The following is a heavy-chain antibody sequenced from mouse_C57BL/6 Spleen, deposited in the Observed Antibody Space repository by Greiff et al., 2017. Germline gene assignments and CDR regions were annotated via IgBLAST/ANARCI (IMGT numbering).Heavy chain of an antibody. D-gene: IGHD2-1*01. CDR1: GYAFSSSW. CDR3: ARGDGNYAMLVC. V-gene: IGHV1-82*01. J-gene: IGHJ2*01. CDR2: IYPGDGDT. Sequence: SGPELVKPGASVKISCKASGYAFSSSWMNWVKQRPGKGLEWIGRIYPGDGDTNYNGKFKGKATLTADKSSSTAYMQLSSLTSEDSAVYFCARGDGNYAMLVCWGQGTTLTVSS.